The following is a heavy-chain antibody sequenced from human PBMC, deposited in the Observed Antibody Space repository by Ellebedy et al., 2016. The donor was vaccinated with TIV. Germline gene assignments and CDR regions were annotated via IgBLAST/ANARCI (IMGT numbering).Heavy chain of an antibody. Sequence: GESLKISXAASGFTFSNYAMSWVRQAPGKGLEWVSAISRSGGTTYDADSVKGRFTISRDNSKTTLYLQMNSLRVEDTAVYYCAKEDFYDNSGYYYLGNDYFDYWGQGTLVTVSS. D-gene: IGHD3-22*01. V-gene: IGHV3-23*01. J-gene: IGHJ4*02. CDR3: AKEDFYDNSGYYYLGNDYFDY. CDR2: ISRSGGTT. CDR1: GFTFSNYA.